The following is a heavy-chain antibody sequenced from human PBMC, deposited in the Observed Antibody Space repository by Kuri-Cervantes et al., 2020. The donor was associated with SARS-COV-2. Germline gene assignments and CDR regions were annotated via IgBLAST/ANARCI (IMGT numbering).Heavy chain of an antibody. J-gene: IGHJ4*02. CDR1: GFTFSSYG. V-gene: IGHV3-33*08. D-gene: IGHD3-3*01. CDR3: ARGFLEWLDY. Sequence: GGSLRLSCAASGFTFSSYGMHWVRQAPGKGLEWVAVIWYGGSNKYYADSVKGRFTISRDNSKNTLYLQTNSLRAEDTAVYYCARGFLEWLDYWGQGTLVTVSS. CDR2: IWYGGSNK.